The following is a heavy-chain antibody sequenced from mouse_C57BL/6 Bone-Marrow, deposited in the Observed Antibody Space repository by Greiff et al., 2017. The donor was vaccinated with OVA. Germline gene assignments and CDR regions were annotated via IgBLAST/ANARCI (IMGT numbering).Heavy chain of an antibody. D-gene: IGHD4-1*01. CDR1: GYAFSSSW. CDR3: ARDWYYFDY. J-gene: IGHJ2*01. CDR2: IYPGDGDT. Sequence: QVQLQQSGPELVKPGASVKISCKASGYAFSSSWMNWVKQRPGKGLEWIGRIYPGDGDTNYNGKFKGKATLTADKSSSTAYMQLSSLTSEDSAVYFCARDWYYFDYWGQGTTLTVSS. V-gene: IGHV1-82*01.